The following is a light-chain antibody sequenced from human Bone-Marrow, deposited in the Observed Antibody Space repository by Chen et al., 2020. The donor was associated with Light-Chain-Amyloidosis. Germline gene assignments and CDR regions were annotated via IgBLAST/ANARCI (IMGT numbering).Light chain of an antibody. CDR1: QNIGDW. Sequence: DIRMTQSPSTLSASVGDRVTLTCRASQNIGDWLAWFQQKPGKAPKLLISKGSNLESGVPSRFTGSGSGTEFTLTINSLQPDDFATYFCQQYRSFTFTFGQGTKL. J-gene: IGKJ2*01. V-gene: IGKV1-5*03. CDR2: KGS. CDR3: QQYRSFTFT.